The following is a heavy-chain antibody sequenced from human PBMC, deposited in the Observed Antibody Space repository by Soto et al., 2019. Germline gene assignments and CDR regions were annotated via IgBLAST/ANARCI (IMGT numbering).Heavy chain of an antibody. J-gene: IGHJ4*02. V-gene: IGHV3-23*01. D-gene: IGHD3-16*02. CDR3: ARDSWAYIWGSYRRYSAY. CDR2: ISGNSGHA. CDR1: GFPFSNYA. Sequence: EVEMLESGGALVQPGGSLRLSCEASGFPFSNYAMAWVRQAPGKGLEWVSGISGNSGHAFYADSVKGRSSSARDNSRNTLYLQMVGLRAEDTATYYCARDSWAYIWGSYRRYSAYWGQGTLVAVSS.